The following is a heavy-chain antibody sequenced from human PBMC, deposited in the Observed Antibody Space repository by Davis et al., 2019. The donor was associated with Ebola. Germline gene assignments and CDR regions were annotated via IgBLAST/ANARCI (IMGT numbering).Heavy chain of an antibody. CDR1: GYTFTSYY. D-gene: IGHD1-26*01. V-gene: IGHV1-2*06. CDR3: ARGLSEIVGATDY. Sequence: AASVKVSCKASGYTFTSYYIHWVRQAPGQGLEWLGRTHPNNVDANYEQKFQGRVTITADKSTSTAYMELSSLRSEDTAVYYCARGLSEIVGATDYWGQGTLVTVSS. J-gene: IGHJ4*02. CDR2: THPNNVDA.